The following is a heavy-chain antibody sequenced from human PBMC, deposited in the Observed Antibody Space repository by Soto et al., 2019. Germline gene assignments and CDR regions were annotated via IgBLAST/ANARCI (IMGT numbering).Heavy chain of an antibody. CDR3: ARGRIVASIHDAFGI. D-gene: IGHD5-12*01. CDR2: ISAYNGKR. Sequence: GASVKVSCKASGYPFTSYGISWVRQAPGQGLEWVAWISAYNGKRDTAQKFQDRVTMTLDTSTDTAHMDLGDLTSADTAVYYCARGRIVASIHDAFGIWGQGTKVTL. J-gene: IGHJ3*02. CDR1: GYPFTSYG. V-gene: IGHV1-18*01.